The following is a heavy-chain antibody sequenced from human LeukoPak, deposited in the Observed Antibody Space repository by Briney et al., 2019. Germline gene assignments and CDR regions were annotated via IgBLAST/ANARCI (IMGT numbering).Heavy chain of an antibody. J-gene: IGHJ4*02. Sequence: GSLRLSCAASGFTFSSYSMNWVRQAPGKGLEWVSSISSSSSYIYYADSVKGRFTISRDNAKNSLYLQMNSLRAEDAAVYYCARARVVVVATEFDYWGQGTLATVSS. CDR1: GFTFSSYS. D-gene: IGHD2-15*01. CDR3: ARARVVVVATEFDY. CDR2: ISSSSSYI. V-gene: IGHV3-21*01.